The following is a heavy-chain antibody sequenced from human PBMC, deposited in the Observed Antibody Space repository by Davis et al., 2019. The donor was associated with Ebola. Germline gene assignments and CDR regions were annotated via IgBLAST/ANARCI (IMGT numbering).Heavy chain of an antibody. J-gene: IGHJ4*02. V-gene: IGHV1-18*01. CDR3: ARAQFPTTSDH. CDR2: ISAYNGET. CDR1: GYTFSSYG. D-gene: IGHD1-1*01. Sequence: ASVKVSCKASGYTFSSYGISWVRQAPAQGLEWMGWISAYNGETKYAVKFQGRVIMTSDTATTTAYMEVGSLRSDDTAVYYCARAQFPTTSDHWGQGTLVTVSS.